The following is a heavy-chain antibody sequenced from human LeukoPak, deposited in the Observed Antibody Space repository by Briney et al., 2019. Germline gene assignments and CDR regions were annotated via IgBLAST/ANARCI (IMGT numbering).Heavy chain of an antibody. Sequence: SVKVSCKASGYTFTGYYMHWVRQAPGQGLEWMGGIIPIFGTANYAQKFQGRVMITADESTSTAYMELSSLRSEDTAVYYCARDPSMVRGENTPYFDYWGQGTLVTVSS. CDR2: IIPIFGTA. J-gene: IGHJ4*02. D-gene: IGHD3-10*01. CDR1: GYTFTGYY. V-gene: IGHV1-69*13. CDR3: ARDPSMVRGENTPYFDY.